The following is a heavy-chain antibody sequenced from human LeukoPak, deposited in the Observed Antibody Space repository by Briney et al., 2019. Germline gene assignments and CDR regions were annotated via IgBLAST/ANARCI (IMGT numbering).Heavy chain of an antibody. Sequence: SQTLSLTCTVSGGSISSGDYYWSWIRQPPGKGLEWIGYIYYSGSTYYNPSLKSRVTISVDTSKNQFSLKLGSVTAADTAVYYCARALVDYGDFDFDLWGRGTLVTVSS. CDR1: GGSISSGDYY. V-gene: IGHV4-30-4*01. D-gene: IGHD4-17*01. CDR2: IYYSGST. CDR3: ARALVDYGDFDFDL. J-gene: IGHJ2*01.